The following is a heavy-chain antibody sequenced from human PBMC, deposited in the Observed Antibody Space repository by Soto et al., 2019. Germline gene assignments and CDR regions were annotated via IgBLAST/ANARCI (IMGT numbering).Heavy chain of an antibody. V-gene: IGHV6-1*01. Sequence: SQTLSLTCAISGDSVSSNSAAWNWIRQSPSRGLEWLGRTYYTSKWYNDYAVSVKSRITINPDTSKNQFSLQLNSVTPEDTAVYYCARGKVRVGDHYFDYWGQGTLVTVSS. D-gene: IGHD1-26*01. CDR2: TYYTSKWYN. J-gene: IGHJ4*02. CDR1: GDSVSSNSAA. CDR3: ARGKVRVGDHYFDY.